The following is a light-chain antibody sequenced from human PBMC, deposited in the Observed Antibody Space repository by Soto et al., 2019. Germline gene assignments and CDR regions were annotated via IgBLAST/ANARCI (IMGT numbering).Light chain of an antibody. Sequence: AIQVTQSPSSLSASVGDRVTITCRTSQGIRSALGWYQQKPGKVPKLLIYAASTLQSGVPSRFSGSGSGRDFTLTISSLQPEDFATYYCQQSYSTPRTFGQGSKVDIK. CDR2: AAS. CDR1: QGIRSA. V-gene: IGKV1-6*01. J-gene: IGKJ1*01. CDR3: QQSYSTPRT.